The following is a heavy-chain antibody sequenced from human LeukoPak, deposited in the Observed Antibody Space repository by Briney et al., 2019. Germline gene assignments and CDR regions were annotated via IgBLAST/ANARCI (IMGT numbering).Heavy chain of an antibody. CDR3: ARGYGSGSHNYHYYYMDL. CDR2: ISSSSSTI. Sequence: PGGSLRLSCEASGFTFSSYAICWVRQAPGKGLEWVSYISSSSSTIYYADSVKGRFTISRDNAKNSLYLQMNSLRAEDTAVYYCARGYGSGSHNYHYYYMDLWGKGTTVTVSS. CDR1: GFTFSSYA. D-gene: IGHD3-10*01. J-gene: IGHJ6*03. V-gene: IGHV3-48*01.